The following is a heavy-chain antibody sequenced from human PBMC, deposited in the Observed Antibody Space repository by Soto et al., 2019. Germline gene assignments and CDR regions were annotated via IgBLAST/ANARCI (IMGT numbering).Heavy chain of an antibody. Sequence: PGESLKISCKGSGYSFTSYWISWVRQMPGKGLEWMGRIDPSDSYTNYSPSFQGHVTISADKSISTAYLQWSSLKASDTAMYYCARPGREDYCSGGSCYYYYYGMDVWGQGTTVTVSS. V-gene: IGHV5-10-1*01. D-gene: IGHD2-15*01. J-gene: IGHJ6*02. CDR3: ARPGREDYCSGGSCYYYYYGMDV. CDR1: GYSFTSYW. CDR2: IDPSDSYT.